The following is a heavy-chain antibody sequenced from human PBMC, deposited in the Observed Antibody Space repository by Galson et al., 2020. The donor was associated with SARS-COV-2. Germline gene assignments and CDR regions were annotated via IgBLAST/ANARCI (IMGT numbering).Heavy chain of an antibody. CDR2: IKQDGSEK. Sequence: GGSLRLSCAASGFTFSSYWMSWVRQAPGKGLEWVANIKQDGSEKYYVDSVKGRFTISRDNAKNSLYLQMNSLRTEDTAVYYCARLSTWSGFDYDYWGQGTLVTVSS. CDR1: GFTFSSYW. CDR3: ARLSTWSGFDYDY. V-gene: IGHV3-7*03. J-gene: IGHJ4*02. D-gene: IGHD3-3*01.